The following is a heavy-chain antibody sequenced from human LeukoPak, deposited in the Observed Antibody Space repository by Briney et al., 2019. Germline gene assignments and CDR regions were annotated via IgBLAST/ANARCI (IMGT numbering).Heavy chain of an antibody. Sequence: SETLSLTCTVSGGSISSYYWSWIRQPPGKGLEWIGYIYYTGSTNYNPSLKSRVTISVDTSKNQFSLKLSSVTAADTAVYYCAREGSVRGYYYMGVWGKGTTDTVSS. CDR3: AREGSVRGYYYMGV. V-gene: IGHV4-59*01. CDR2: IYYTGST. J-gene: IGHJ6*03. CDR1: GGSISSYY.